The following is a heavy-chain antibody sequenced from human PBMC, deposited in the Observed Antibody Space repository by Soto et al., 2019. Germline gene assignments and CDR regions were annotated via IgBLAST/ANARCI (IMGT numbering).Heavy chain of an antibody. J-gene: IGHJ6*03. Sequence: EVQLLESGGGLVQPGGSLRLSCAGSGFTFSSYAMSWVRQAPGKGLEWVSAISGSGSSTYYADSVKGRFTISRDNSKNTLYLQMNSLRAEDTAVYYCAKELYPSYYYYYYTDVWGKGTTVTVSS. D-gene: IGHD2-8*01. CDR3: AKELYPSYYYYYYTDV. CDR2: ISGSGSST. CDR1: GFTFSSYA. V-gene: IGHV3-23*01.